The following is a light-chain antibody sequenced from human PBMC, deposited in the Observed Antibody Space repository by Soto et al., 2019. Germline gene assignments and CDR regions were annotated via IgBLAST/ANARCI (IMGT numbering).Light chain of an antibody. V-gene: IGLV4-69*01. CDR1: SGHSSYA. CDR3: QTWGTGIHV. Sequence: QSVLTQSPSASAPLGASVKLTCTLSSGHSSYAIAWHQQQPEKGPRYLMKLNSDGSHSKGDGIPDRFSGSSSGAERYLTISSLQSEDEADYYCQTWGTGIHVFGGGTKLTVL. J-gene: IGLJ3*02. CDR2: LNSDGSH.